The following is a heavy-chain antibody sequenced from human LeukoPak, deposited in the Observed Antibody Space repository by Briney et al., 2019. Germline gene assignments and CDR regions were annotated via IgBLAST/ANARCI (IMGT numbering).Heavy chain of an antibody. CDR2: IDPSDSYT. CDR1: GYSFTSYW. J-gene: IGHJ4*02. V-gene: IGHV5-10-1*01. D-gene: IGHD1-26*01. CDR3: ARHEEWELPNFDY. Sequence: PVESLKISCKGSGYSFTSYWISWVRQMPGKGLEWMGRIDPSDSYTNYSPSFQGHVTISADKSISTAYLQWSSLKASDTAMYYCARHEEWELPNFDYWGQGTLVTVSS.